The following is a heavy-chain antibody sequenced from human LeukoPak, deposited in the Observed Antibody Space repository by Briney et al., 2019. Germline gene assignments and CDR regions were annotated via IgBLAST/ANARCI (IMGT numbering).Heavy chain of an antibody. D-gene: IGHD3-10*01. V-gene: IGHV4-34*01. CDR3: ARGRRITMVRGVITHP. CDR2: INHSGST. Sequence: SETLSLTCAVYGGSFSGYYWSWIRQPPGKGLEWIGEINHSGSTNYNPSLKSRVTISVDTSKNQFSLKLSSVTAADTAVYYCARGRRITMVRGVITHPWGQGTLVTVSS. J-gene: IGHJ5*02. CDR1: GGSFSGYY.